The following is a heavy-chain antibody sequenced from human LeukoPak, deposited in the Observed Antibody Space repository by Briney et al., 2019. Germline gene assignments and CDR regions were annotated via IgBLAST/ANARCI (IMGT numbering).Heavy chain of an antibody. CDR1: GYSFTSYW. CDR3: ARHGSIGRIHASHYYYYYGMDV. D-gene: IGHD2-15*01. V-gene: IGHV5-51*01. J-gene: IGHJ6*02. Sequence: GESLKISCKGSGYSFTSYWIGWVRQMPGKGLEWMGIIYPGDSDTRYSPSFQGQVTISADKSISTAYLQWSSLKASDTAMYYCARHGSIGRIHASHYYYYYGMDVWGQGTTVTVSS. CDR2: IYPGDSDT.